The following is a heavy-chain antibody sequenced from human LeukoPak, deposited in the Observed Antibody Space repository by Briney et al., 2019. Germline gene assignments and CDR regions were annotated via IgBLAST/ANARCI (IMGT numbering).Heavy chain of an antibody. CDR3: ARRYFDY. CDR1: GFTFSSYW. Sequence: PGGSLRLSCVASGFTFSSYWMSWVRQAPGKGLEWVANIKGDGSEKYYVDSVKGRFTFSRDNAKNSLDLQMNSLRAEDTAVYYCARRYFDYWGQGTLVTVSS. J-gene: IGHJ4*02. CDR2: IKGDGSEK. V-gene: IGHV3-7*03.